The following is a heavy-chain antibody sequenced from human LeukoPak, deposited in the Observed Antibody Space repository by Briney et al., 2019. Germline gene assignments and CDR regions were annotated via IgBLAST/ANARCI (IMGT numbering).Heavy chain of an antibody. D-gene: IGHD1-26*01. V-gene: IGHV1-3*01. Sequence: ASVKVSCKASGYTFTSYAMHWVRQAPGQRLEWMGWINAGNGNTKYSQKFQGRVTITRDTSASTAYMELGSLRSEDTAVYYCARSDGSYYFDYWGQGTLVTVSS. CDR1: GYTFTSYA. CDR3: ARSDGSYYFDY. CDR2: INAGNGNT. J-gene: IGHJ4*02.